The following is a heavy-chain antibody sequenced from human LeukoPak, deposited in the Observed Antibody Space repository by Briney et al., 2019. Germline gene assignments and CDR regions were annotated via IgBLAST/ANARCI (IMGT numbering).Heavy chain of an antibody. CDR2: INPSGGST. J-gene: IGHJ3*02. CDR3: ARARTSMGAFDI. V-gene: IGHV1-46*01. Sequence: ASVKVSCKASGYTFTSYYMHWVRQAPGQGREWMGIINPSGGSTSYAQKFQGRVTMTRDTSTSTVYMELSSLRSEDTAVYYCARARTSMGAFDIWGQGTMVTVSS. CDR1: GYTFTSYY.